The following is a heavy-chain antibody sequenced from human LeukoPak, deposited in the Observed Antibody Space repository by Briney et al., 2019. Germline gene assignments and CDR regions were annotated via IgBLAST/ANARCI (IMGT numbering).Heavy chain of an antibody. CDR3: AKSPGSLLWFGELLSYFDY. V-gene: IGHV3-23*01. D-gene: IGHD3-10*01. Sequence: PGGSLRLSCAASGFPFSSYAMGSVRQAPGRGLEWVSAISGSGGSTYYADSVKGRFTIPRDNSKNTLYLQMNSLRAEDTAVYYCAKSPGSLLWFGELLSYFDYWAREPWSPSPQ. J-gene: IGHJ4*02. CDR2: ISGSGGST. CDR1: GFPFSSYA.